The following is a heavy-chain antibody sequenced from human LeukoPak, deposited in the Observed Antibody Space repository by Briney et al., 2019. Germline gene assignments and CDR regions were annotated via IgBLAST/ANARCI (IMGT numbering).Heavy chain of an antibody. CDR2: NSSNGGSA. Sequence: QPGGSLRLSCAASGFTFSSYAMHWGRQAPGKGLEYVSANSSNGGSAYYANSVKGRFTISRDNSKNTLYLQMGSLRAEDTAVYYCARDPGTTVTTFSFDYWGQGTLVTVYS. V-gene: IGHV3-64*01. CDR3: ARDPGTTVTTFSFDY. D-gene: IGHD4-17*01. CDR1: GFTFSSYA. J-gene: IGHJ4*02.